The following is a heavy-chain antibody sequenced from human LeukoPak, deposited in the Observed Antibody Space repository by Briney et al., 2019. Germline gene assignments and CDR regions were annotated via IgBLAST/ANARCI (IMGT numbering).Heavy chain of an antibody. V-gene: IGHV1-2*06. CDR2: INPNSGDT. J-gene: IGHJ4*02. CDR3: ANLMTTVTAGPFDY. Sequence: ASVKVSCKASGYTFTGYYMHWVRQAPGQGLEWVGRINPNSGDTNFAQKFQGRVTMTRDTSLSTAYVELSRLRSDDTAVYYCANLMTTVTAGPFDYWGQGTLVTVSS. D-gene: IGHD4-17*01. CDR1: GYTFTGYY.